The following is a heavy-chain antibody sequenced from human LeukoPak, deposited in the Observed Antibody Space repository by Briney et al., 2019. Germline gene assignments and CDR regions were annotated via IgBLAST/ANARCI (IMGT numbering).Heavy chain of an antibody. J-gene: IGHJ4*02. CDR3: ARDFGSGNYWFDY. Sequence: PGGSLRLSCAASGFTVSSTYMSWVRQAPGKGLEWVSVIYSGGSTYYAESVKGRFTISRDNSKNTLYLQMNSLRAEDTAVYYCARDFGSGNYWFDYWGQGTLVTVSP. CDR2: IYSGGST. D-gene: IGHD3-10*01. CDR1: GFTVSSTY. V-gene: IGHV3-53*01.